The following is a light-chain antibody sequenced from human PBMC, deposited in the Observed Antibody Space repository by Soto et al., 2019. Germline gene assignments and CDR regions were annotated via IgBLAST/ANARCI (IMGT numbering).Light chain of an antibody. Sequence: QSVLTQPPSVTGAPGQRVTISCTGTNSNIGAGYDVHWYQQFPGKAPKLLIYEVSNRPSGVSIRFSGSKSGNTASLTISGLQAEDEADYYCTSYTSSTTLFVFGPGTKLTVL. CDR1: NSNIGAGYD. CDR3: TSYTSSTTLFV. J-gene: IGLJ1*01. CDR2: EVS. V-gene: IGLV1-40*01.